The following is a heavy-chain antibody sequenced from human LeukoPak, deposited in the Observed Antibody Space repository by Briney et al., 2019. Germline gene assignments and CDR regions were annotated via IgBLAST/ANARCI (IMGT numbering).Heavy chain of an antibody. D-gene: IGHD3-16*02. CDR3: ARRLVVLQGFDY. Sequence: SETLSLTCAVSGYSISSGYYWGWIRHPPGKGLEWIGSIYHSGSTYYNPSLKSRATISVDTSKNQFSLKLSSVTAADTAVYYCARRLVVLQGFDYWGQGTLVTVSS. CDR1: GYSISSGYY. V-gene: IGHV4-38-2*01. CDR2: IYHSGST. J-gene: IGHJ4*02.